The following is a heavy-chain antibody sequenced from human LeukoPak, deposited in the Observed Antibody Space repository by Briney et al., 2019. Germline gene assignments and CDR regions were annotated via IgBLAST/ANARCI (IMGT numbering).Heavy chain of an antibody. D-gene: IGHD6-13*01. V-gene: IGHV4-59*01. CDR2: IYYSGST. CDR3: ARWWVAAGNFDY. J-gene: IGHJ4*02. CDR1: GGSISSYY. Sequence: PSETLSLTCTVSGGSISSYYWSWIRQPPGKGLEWIGYIYYSGSTNYNPSLKSRVTISVDTSKNQFSLKLSSVTAADTAVYYCARWWVAAGNFDYWGQGTLVTVSS.